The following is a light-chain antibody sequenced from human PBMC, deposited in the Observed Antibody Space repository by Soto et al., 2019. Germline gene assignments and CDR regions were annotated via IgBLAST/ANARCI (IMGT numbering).Light chain of an antibody. CDR3: QQLNSYPRT. CDR2: PAS. CDR1: KGISSY. V-gene: IGKV1-9*01. Sequence: DIQLTQSPSFLSASVGDRVTITCRASKGISSYLAWYQQKPGKAPKLLIYPASTLQSGVPSRFRGSGSWTEFTLQISSLQPEDFANYDCQQLNSYPRTFCGGTKVEIK. J-gene: IGKJ4*01.